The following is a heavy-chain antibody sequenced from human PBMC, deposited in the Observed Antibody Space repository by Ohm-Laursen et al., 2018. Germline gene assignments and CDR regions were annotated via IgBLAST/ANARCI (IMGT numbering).Heavy chain of an antibody. CDR2: INHSGST. CDR3: ARNSTVTEPGFDY. D-gene: IGHD4-17*01. Sequence: SDTLSLTCAVYGGSFSGYYWSWIRQPPGKGLEWIGEINHSGSTNYNPSLKSRVTISVDTSKNQFSLKLSYVSAADTAVYYCARNSTVTEPGFDYWGQGTLVTVSS. V-gene: IGHV4-34*01. J-gene: IGHJ4*02. CDR1: GGSFSGYY.